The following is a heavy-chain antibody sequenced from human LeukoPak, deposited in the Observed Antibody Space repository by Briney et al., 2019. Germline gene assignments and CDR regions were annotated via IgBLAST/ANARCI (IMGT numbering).Heavy chain of an antibody. CDR2: FMPIFGTA. CDR1: GGTFSSYA. V-gene: IGHV1-69*13. CDR3: ARDYPDYYDSSGYYGAFFDY. J-gene: IGHJ4*02. Sequence: ASVKVSCKASGGTFSSYAISWVRQAPGQGLEWMGGFMPIFGTANYAQKFQGRVTLTADESTSTAYMEPSSLRSEDTAVYYCARDYPDYYDSSGYYGAFFDYWGQGTLVTVSS. D-gene: IGHD3-22*01.